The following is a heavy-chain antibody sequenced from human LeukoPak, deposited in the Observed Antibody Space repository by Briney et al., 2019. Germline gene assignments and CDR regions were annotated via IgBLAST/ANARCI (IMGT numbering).Heavy chain of an antibody. Sequence: VASVKVSCKASGGTFSSYAISWVRQAPGQGLEWMGGIIPIFGTANYAQKFQGRVTITADKSTSTAYMELSSLRSEDTAVYYCARRDIVVVPASILGAFDIWGQGTMVTVSS. V-gene: IGHV1-69*06. D-gene: IGHD2-2*02. J-gene: IGHJ3*02. CDR2: IIPIFGTA. CDR1: GGTFSSYA. CDR3: ARRDIVVVPASILGAFDI.